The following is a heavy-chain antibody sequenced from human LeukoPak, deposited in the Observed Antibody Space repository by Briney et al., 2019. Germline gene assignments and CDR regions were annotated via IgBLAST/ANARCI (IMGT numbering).Heavy chain of an antibody. J-gene: IGHJ4*02. CDR2: INPNSGGT. CDR3: ARGANYYDSSGYLFDTDY. V-gene: IGHV1-2*02. Sequence: ASVKVSYKASGYTFTGYYMHWVRQAPGQGLEWMGWINPNSGGTNYAQKFQGRVTMTRDTSISTAYMELSRLRSDDTAVYYCARGANYYDSSGYLFDTDYWGQGTLVTVSS. CDR1: GYTFTGYY. D-gene: IGHD3-22*01.